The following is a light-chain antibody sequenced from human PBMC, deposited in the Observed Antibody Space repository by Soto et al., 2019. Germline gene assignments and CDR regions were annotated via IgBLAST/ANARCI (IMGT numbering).Light chain of an antibody. Sequence: DIVMTQSPDSLAVSLGERATINCKSSQSLLYSSNNKNYLAWYQQKPGQPPKLLIYWASTRESGVPDRFSGSGSGTDFTLTISSLQAEDVAVYDCQEYYDTPYTFGHGTKWISN. CDR3: QEYYDTPYT. CDR1: QSLLYSSNNKNY. J-gene: IGKJ3*01. V-gene: IGKV4-1*01. CDR2: WAS.